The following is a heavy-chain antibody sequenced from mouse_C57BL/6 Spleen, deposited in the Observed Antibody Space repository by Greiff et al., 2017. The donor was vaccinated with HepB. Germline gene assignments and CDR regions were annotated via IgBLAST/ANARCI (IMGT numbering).Heavy chain of an antibody. CDR2: IDPEDGET. J-gene: IGHJ2*01. D-gene: IGHD1-1*01. Sequence: VQLQHSGAELVKPGASVKLSCTASGFNIKDYYMHWVKQRTEQGLEWIGRIDPEDGETKYAPKFQGKATITTDKSSNTAYLPLSSLTAEYSSVYYCASASTVVDYWGQGTTLTVSS. CDR1: GFNIKDYY. CDR3: ASASTVVDY. V-gene: IGHV14-2*01.